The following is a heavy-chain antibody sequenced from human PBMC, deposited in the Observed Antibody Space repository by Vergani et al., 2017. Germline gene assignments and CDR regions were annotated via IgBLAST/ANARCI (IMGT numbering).Heavy chain of an antibody. Sequence: EVQLVQSGAEVKKPGESLNISCQISGYIFTNYWIGWVRQMPGKGLEWMGIIHPADSDTRYSPSFQGQVTISVDKSISTAYLQRGSLRASDSAMYYCARLYGRDSSGSKYFDYWGQGTLVTGSS. V-gene: IGHV5-51*01. CDR3: ARLYGRDSSGSKYFDY. D-gene: IGHD3-22*01. J-gene: IGHJ4*02. CDR2: IHPADSDT. CDR1: GYIFTNYW.